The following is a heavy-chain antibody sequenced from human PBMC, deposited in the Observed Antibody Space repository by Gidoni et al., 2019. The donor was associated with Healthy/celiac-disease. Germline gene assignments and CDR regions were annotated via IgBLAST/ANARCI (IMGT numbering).Heavy chain of an antibody. CDR1: GGSISRTNC. Sequence: QVQLQESGSGLVKPSATLSLTCDVSGGSISRTNCRSSARQPPGKGLEYIGEIYHSGSTNYDPSLKSRVTMSVDRSKNQFSLKLSSVTAADTAVYYGARESNYYDSSGYPTGGYYGMDVWGQGTTVTVSS. V-gene: IGHV4-4*02. CDR3: ARESNYYDSSGYPTGGYYGMDV. D-gene: IGHD3-22*01. J-gene: IGHJ6*02. CDR2: IYHSGST.